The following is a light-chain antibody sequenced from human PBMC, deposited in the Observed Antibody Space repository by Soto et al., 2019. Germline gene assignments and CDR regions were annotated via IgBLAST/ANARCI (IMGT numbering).Light chain of an antibody. CDR1: QDISIH. V-gene: IGKV1-33*01. Sequence: DIQMTQSPSFLSASVGDRVTITCQASQDISIHLNWYQQKPGKAPKLLIYGASSLAAGVSSGFSGSGSGADFTFTISSLQPEDIATYYCQQSDKLPLTFGGGTKVEI. CDR2: GAS. J-gene: IGKJ4*01. CDR3: QQSDKLPLT.